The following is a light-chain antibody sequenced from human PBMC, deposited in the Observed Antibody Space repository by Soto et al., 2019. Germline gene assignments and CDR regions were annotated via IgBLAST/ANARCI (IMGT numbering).Light chain of an antibody. J-gene: IGKJ5*01. V-gene: IGKV3D-15*01. CDR2: DAS. CDR3: QQYNNWPPLT. CDR1: QSVSTY. Sequence: EIVLTHSPATLSLSPGERATLSCRASQSVSTYLAWYQQKPGQAPRLLIYDASTRATGIPARFSGSGSGTEFTLTISSLQSEDFAVYYCQQYNNWPPLTFGQGTRLEIK.